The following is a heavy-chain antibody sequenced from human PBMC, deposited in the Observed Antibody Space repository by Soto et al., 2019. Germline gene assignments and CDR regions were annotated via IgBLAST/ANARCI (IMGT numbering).Heavy chain of an antibody. CDR3: ARYGGRDEYYLDY. D-gene: IGHD3-16*01. Sequence: SVTLSLTCTVSGGSISSYYWSWIRHPPEKALEWTGYILYSGSTTYIPALKSRVTISVDTSKTQFSLKLSSVTAADPAVYYCARYGGRDEYYLDYWGQGTLVTVSS. J-gene: IGHJ4*02. CDR1: GGSISSYY. CDR2: ILYSGST. V-gene: IGHV4-59*01.